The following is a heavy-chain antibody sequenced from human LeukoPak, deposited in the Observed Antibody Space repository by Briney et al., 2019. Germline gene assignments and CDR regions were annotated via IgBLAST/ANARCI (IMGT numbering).Heavy chain of an antibody. Sequence: GGSLRLTCAASGFTFDDYAMHWVRQAPGKGLEWVSGISWNSGSIGYEDSVKGRFTISRDNAKNSLYLQMNSLRAEDTALYYCAKDFEYSSSSIDYWGQGTLVTVSS. CDR3: AKDFEYSSSSIDY. J-gene: IGHJ4*02. CDR1: GFTFDDYA. D-gene: IGHD6-6*01. CDR2: ISWNSGSI. V-gene: IGHV3-9*01.